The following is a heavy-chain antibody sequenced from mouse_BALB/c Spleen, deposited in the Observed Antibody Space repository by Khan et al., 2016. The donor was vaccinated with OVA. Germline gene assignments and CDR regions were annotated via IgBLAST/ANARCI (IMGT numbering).Heavy chain of an antibody. CDR3: ARGGGTAPFAY. D-gene: IGHD1-2*01. V-gene: IGHV5-15*02. Sequence: EVELVESGGGLVQPGGSRKLSCAASGFTFSDYGMAWVRQAPGKGPEWVAFISDLAYTIYYGDAVTGRFTISIENAKNTPYLEMSSLRSEDTAIYYWARGGGTAPFAYWGLGTLVTVSA. CDR1: GFTFSDYG. J-gene: IGHJ3*01. CDR2: ISDLAYTI.